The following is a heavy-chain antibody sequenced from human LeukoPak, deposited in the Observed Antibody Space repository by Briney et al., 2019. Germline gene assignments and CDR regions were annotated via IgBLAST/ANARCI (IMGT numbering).Heavy chain of an antibody. CDR3: ARLTTGPFYFDY. J-gene: IGHJ4*02. D-gene: IGHD3-22*01. V-gene: IGHV3-21*01. Sequence: GGSLRLSCAASGFTFNNYNMNWVRQAPGKGLEWVSSISSSSSYIYYADSVKGRFTISRDNAENSLYVQMNSLRAEDTAVYYCARLTTGPFYFDYWGQGTLVTVSS. CDR2: ISSSSSYI. CDR1: GFTFNNYN.